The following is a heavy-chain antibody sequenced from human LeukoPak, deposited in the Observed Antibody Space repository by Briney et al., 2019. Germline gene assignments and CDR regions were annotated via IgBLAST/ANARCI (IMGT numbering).Heavy chain of an antibody. CDR1: GGSISSYY. J-gene: IGHJ5*02. CDR3: ARVHLNNWNYVWFDP. Sequence: SETLSLTCTVSGGSISSYYWSWIRQPPGKGLEWIGYIYYSGSTNYNPSLKSRVTISVDTSKTQFSLKLSFVTAADTAVYYCARVHLNNWNYVWFDPWGQGTLVTVSS. CDR2: IYYSGST. D-gene: IGHD1-7*01. V-gene: IGHV4-59*01.